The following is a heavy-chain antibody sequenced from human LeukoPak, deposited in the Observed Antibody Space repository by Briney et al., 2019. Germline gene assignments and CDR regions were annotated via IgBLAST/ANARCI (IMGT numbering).Heavy chain of an antibody. CDR3: ARSSGYMSY. V-gene: IGHV4-4*07. D-gene: IGHD3-22*01. Sequence: SETLSPTGTVSGASITSYYWSWIRQPAGKGLEWIGRIYTNGSTNYSPPLKSRVTISEDTSKNQFSLKLTSVTAADTAMYYCARSSGYMSYWGQGTLVTVSS. CDR1: GASITSYY. CDR2: IYTNGST. J-gene: IGHJ4*02.